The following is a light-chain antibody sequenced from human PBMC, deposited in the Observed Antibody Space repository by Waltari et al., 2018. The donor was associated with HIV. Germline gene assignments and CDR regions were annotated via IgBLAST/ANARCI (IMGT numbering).Light chain of an antibody. CDR2: DVS. CDR1: SSDVGGYNY. V-gene: IGLV2-14*03. CDR3: SSYTSITTGV. J-gene: IGLJ1*01. Sequence: QSALSQPASVSGSPGQSITISCTGTSSDVGGYNYVSWYQQHPGEAPKLMIYDVSNRPSGVSDRFSGSKSGNTASLTISGLQAEDEADYYCSSYTSITTGVFGTGTKVTVL.